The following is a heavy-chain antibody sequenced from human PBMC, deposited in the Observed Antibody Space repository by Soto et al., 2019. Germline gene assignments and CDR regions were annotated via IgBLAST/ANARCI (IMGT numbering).Heavy chain of an antibody. Sequence: QVQLLQSGAEVKKPGSSVRVSCEASGGSFRTYSISWVRQAPGQGLEWMGEIIPIFGTVNYAQKFQGRVTITADDPATSVDXDLRSLRSEDTAVYYCAKGAVAGTPTSYYYYGMDVWGQGTTVTVSS. CDR3: AKGAVAGTPTSYYYYGMDV. D-gene: IGHD6-19*01. CDR1: GGSFRTYS. J-gene: IGHJ6*02. CDR2: IIPIFGTV. V-gene: IGHV1-69*12.